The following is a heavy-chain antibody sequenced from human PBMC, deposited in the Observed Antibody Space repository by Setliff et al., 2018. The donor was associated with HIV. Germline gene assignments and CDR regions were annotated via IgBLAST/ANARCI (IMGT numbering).Heavy chain of an antibody. D-gene: IGHD3-10*02. CDR1: GYTFTGYY. CDR3: ARPRMFDSFDI. CDR2: ISPQNGVA. Sequence: EASVKVSCKASGYTFTGYYMHWLRQAPGQGLEWIGRISPQNGVAEYAPKFLGRVTMTLDTSISTAFLEIPRVTSDDAAVYYCARPRMFDSFDIWGQGTMVTVSS. V-gene: IGHV1-2*06. J-gene: IGHJ3*02.